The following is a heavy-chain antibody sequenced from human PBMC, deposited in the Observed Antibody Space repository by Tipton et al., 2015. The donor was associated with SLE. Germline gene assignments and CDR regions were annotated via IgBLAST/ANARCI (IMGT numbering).Heavy chain of an antibody. CDR3: ARGRSGSYSYYYMDV. Sequence: TLSLTCAVYGGSFSGYYWSWIRQPPGKGLEWIGEINHSGSTNYNPSLKSRVPISVDTSKNQFSLKLSSVTAADTAVYYCARGRSGSYSYYYMDVWGKGTTVTVSS. J-gene: IGHJ6*03. CDR2: INHSGST. D-gene: IGHD1-26*01. V-gene: IGHV4-34*01. CDR1: GGSFSGYY.